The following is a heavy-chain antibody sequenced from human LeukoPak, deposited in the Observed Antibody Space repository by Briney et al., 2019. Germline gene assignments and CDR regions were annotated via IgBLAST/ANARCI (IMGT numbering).Heavy chain of an antibody. CDR2: IYTSGST. Sequence: SETLSLTCSVSGGSISSGTYYWSWIRQPAGKGLEWIGRIYTSGSTNYNPSLKSRVTISLDTPKNQFSLKLSSVTAADTAVYYCARVDSGYDLDYWGQGTLVTVSS. CDR1: GGSISSGTYY. V-gene: IGHV4-61*02. D-gene: IGHD5-12*01. J-gene: IGHJ4*02. CDR3: ARVDSGYDLDY.